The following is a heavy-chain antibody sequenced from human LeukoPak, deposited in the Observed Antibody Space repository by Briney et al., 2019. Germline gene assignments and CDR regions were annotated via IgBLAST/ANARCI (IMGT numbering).Heavy chain of an antibody. D-gene: IGHD3-3*01. J-gene: IGHJ6*02. CDR3: ARVLIWEPLYDFWSGYPWGGGMDV. CDR2: ISSSSSYI. V-gene: IGHV3-21*01. CDR1: GFTFRTYS. Sequence: GGSLRLSCAASGFTFRTYSMNWVRQAPGKGLEWVSSISSSSSYIYYADSVKGRFTISRDNAKNSLYLQMNSLRAEDTAVYYCARVLIWEPLYDFWSGYPWGGGMDVWGQGTTVTVSS.